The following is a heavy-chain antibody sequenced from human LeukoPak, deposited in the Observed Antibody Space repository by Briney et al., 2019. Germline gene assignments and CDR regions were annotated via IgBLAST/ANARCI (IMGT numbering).Heavy chain of an antibody. CDR1: GGSISSYY. J-gene: IGHJ4*02. CDR3: ARDLARSSWRLLDY. D-gene: IGHD6-13*01. V-gene: IGHV4-4*07. CDR2: IYTSGST. Sequence: PSETLSLTCTVSGGSISSYYWSWIRQPAGKGLEWIGRIYTSGSTNYNPSLKSRVTMSVDTSKNQFSLKLSSVTAADTAVYYCARDLARSSWRLLDYWGQGTLVTVSS.